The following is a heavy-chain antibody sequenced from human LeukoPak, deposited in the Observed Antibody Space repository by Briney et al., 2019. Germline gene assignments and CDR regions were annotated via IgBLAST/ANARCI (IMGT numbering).Heavy chain of an antibody. D-gene: IGHD3-22*01. Sequence: ASVKVSCKATSRISWVRQAPGQGLEWMGWIGTYGGDTYYAQKFQGRITVTTDTSTSTVYMELRNLRSDGTAVYYCARGLWNFYDDSGYNRDFDSWGQGTLVTVSS. CDR3: ARGLWNFYDDSGYNRDFDS. V-gene: IGHV1-18*01. J-gene: IGHJ5*01. CDR1: TSR. CDR2: IGTYGGDT.